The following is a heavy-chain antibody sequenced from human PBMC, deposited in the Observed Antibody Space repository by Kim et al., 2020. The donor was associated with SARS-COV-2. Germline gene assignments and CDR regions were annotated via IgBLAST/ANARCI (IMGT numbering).Heavy chain of an antibody. V-gene: IGHV2-5*02. Sequence: SGPTLVKPTQTLTLTCSFSGFSVTASGAGVGWIHQPPGKALEWLALLYWDDDKRYSPSLKDRLTITKDTSKNQVVLTLTNVDPTDTATYYCARRRTTVTVGSPFDYWGQGTLVTVSS. CDR2: LYWDDDK. J-gene: IGHJ4*02. CDR3: ARRRTTVTVGSPFDY. CDR1: GFSVTASGAG. D-gene: IGHD4-17*01.